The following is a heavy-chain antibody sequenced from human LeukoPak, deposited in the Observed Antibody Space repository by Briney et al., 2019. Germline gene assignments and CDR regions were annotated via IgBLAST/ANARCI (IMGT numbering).Heavy chain of an antibody. CDR1: GFTFSSYS. J-gene: IGHJ2*01. Sequence: GSLRLSCAAYGFTFSSYSMNWVRQAPGKGLEWVSSISSSSSYIYYADSVKGRFTISRDNAKNSLYLQMNSLRAEDTAVYYCARDSVIGQWLVRDWYFDLWGRGTLVTVSS. V-gene: IGHV3-21*01. D-gene: IGHD6-19*01. CDR2: ISSSSSYI. CDR3: ARDSVIGQWLVRDWYFDL.